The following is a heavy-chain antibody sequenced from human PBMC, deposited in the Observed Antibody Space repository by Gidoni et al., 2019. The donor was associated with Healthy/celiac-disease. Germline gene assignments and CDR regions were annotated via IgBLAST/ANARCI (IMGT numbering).Heavy chain of an antibody. J-gene: IGHJ4*02. CDR2: IYYSGST. D-gene: IGHD2-8*02. CDR3: ASGLVGRRGDQVDY. Sequence: QLQLQESGPGLVKPSETLSLTCTVSGGSISSSSYYWGWIRQPPGKGLEWIGSIYYSGSTYYNPSLKSRVTISVDTSKNQFSLKLSSVTAADTAVYYCASGLVGRRGDQVDYWGQGTLVTVSS. CDR1: GGSISSSSYY. V-gene: IGHV4-39*07.